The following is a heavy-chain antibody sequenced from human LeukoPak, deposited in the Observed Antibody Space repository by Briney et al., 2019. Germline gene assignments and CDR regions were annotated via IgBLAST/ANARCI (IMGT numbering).Heavy chain of an antibody. J-gene: IGHJ3*02. CDR1: GFTFGNYW. D-gene: IGHD3-10*01. CDR2: IKQDGSEK. V-gene: IGHV3-7*03. CDR3: ARDMSITTVRGVIILDAFDI. Sequence: PGGPLRLSCAASGFTFGNYWMTWVRQAPGKGLECVANIKQDGSEKYFLDSVKGRFTISRDNAKNSLYLQMNSLRAEDTAVYYCARDMSITTVRGVIILDAFDIWGQGTMVTVSS.